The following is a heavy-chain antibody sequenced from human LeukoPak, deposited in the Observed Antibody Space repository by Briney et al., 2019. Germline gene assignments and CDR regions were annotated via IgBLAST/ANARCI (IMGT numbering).Heavy chain of an antibody. J-gene: IGHJ5*02. Sequence: ASVKDSCKASGFTFTSSAVQWVRRARGQRLEWIGWIVVGSGNTNYAQKFQERVTITRDMSTSTAYMELSSLRSEDTAVYYCAADLKWELLFDPWGQGTLVSVSS. CDR2: IVVGSGNT. CDR1: GFTFTSSA. CDR3: AADLKWELLFDP. D-gene: IGHD1-26*01. V-gene: IGHV1-58*01.